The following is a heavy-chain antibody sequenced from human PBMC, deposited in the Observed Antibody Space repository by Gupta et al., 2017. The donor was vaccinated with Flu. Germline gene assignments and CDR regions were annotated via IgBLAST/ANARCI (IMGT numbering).Heavy chain of an antibody. V-gene: IGHV3-9*01. CDR1: FDDYA. Sequence: FDDYAMNWVRQVPGKGLEWVAGMSWNGGATGYADSVKGRFTISRDNAENSLYLQMTSLRPEDTALYYCVKDLEGSGWSNLGAFDIWGQGTMVTVSS. J-gene: IGHJ3*02. CDR3: VKDLEGSGWSNLGAFDI. CDR2: MSWNGGAT. D-gene: IGHD6-19*01.